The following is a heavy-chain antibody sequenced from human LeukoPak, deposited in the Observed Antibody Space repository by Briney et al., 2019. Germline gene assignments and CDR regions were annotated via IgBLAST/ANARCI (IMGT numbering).Heavy chain of an antibody. CDR2: ISYDGSNK. V-gene: IGHV3-30-3*01. CDR1: GFTFSSYA. CDR3: ASCYYYDSSGYYYGIDY. Sequence: GGSLRLSCAASGFTFSSYAMHWVRQAPGKGLEWVAVISYDGSNKYYADSVKGRFTISRDNSKNTLHLQMNSLRAEDTAVYYCASCYYYDSSGYYYGIDYWGQGTLVTVSS. D-gene: IGHD3-22*01. J-gene: IGHJ4*02.